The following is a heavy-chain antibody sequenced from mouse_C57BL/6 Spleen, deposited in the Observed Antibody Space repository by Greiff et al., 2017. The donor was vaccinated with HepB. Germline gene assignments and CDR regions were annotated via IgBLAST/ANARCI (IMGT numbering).Heavy chain of an antibody. D-gene: IGHD1-1*02. V-gene: IGHV1-82*01. J-gene: IGHJ4*01. CDR3: ARVEVVDAMDY. CDR2: IYPGDGDT. CDR1: GYAFSSSW. Sequence: QVQLKQSGPELVKPGASVKISCKASGYAFSSSWMNWVKQRPGKGLEWIGRIYPGDGDTNYNGKFKGKATLTADKSSSTAYMQLSSLTSEDSAVYFCARVEVVDAMDYWGQGTSLTVSS.